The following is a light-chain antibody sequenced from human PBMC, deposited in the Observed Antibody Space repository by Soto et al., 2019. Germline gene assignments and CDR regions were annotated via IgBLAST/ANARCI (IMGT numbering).Light chain of an antibody. V-gene: IGKV1-33*01. CDR3: HQYDNVPLT. Sequence: DIQMTQSPSSLSASVGDRITITCQASQDIKNCLNWYQQKPGKAPNLLIYDASNLEVGVPSRFSGSGSGTEFTLTISSLQPEDIATYYCHQYDNVPLTFRGGTKVEL. CDR1: QDIKNC. J-gene: IGKJ4*01. CDR2: DAS.